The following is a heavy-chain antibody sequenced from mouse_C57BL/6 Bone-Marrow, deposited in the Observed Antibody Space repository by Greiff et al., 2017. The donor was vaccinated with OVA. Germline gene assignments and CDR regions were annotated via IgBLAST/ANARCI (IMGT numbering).Heavy chain of an antibody. J-gene: IGHJ2*01. CDR3: ARSPTYYYCDY. D-gene: IGHD2-10*01. CDR2: IYWDDDK. V-gene: IGHV8-12*01. CDR1: GFSLSTSGMG. Sequence: QVTLKASGPGILQSSQTLSLTCSFSGFSLSTSGMGVSWIRQPSGKGLEWLAHIYWDDDKRDNPSLKSLLKISRDTSRNQVFLKITSVDTSETATYSFARSPTYYYCDYWGQGTTLTVSS.